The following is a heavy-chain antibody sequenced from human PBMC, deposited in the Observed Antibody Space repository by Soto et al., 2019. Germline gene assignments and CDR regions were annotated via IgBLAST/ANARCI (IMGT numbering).Heavy chain of an antibody. D-gene: IGHD1-26*01. CDR3: AGSGSYYEGNDAFDI. J-gene: IGHJ3*02. V-gene: IGHV4-30-2*01. CDR2: IYHSGST. CDR1: GGSISSGGYS. Sequence: PSETLSLTCAVSGGSISSGGYSWGWIRQPPGKGLEWIGYIYHSGSTYYNPSLKSRVTISVDRSKNQFSLKLSSVTAADTAVYYCAGSGSYYEGNDAFDIWGQGTMVTVSS.